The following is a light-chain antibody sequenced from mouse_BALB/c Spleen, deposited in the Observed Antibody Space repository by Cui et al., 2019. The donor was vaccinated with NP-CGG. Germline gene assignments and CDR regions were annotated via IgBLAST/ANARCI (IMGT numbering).Light chain of an antibody. CDR1: TGTVTTSNY. J-gene: IGLJ1*01. CDR2: GTN. V-gene: IGLV1*01. CDR3: ALWYSNHWV. Sequence: QAVGDQEIALTTSPGETVTLTCRSSTGTVTTSNYANWVQEKPDHLFTGLIGGTNNRAPGVPARFSGSLIGDKAALTITGAQTEDEAIYFCALWYSNHWVFGGGTKLTVL.